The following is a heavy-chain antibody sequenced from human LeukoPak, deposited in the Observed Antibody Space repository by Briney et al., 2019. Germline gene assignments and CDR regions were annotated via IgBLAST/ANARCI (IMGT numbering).Heavy chain of an antibody. CDR3: ARGGDYCISFDP. Sequence: SESLTLTCSVSGGSIRGYCWNWIRQPPGKGLEWIGSIYYIGSTNYNPSPKSRVTISVDKSKKHFSLNLTSVTAAATGVYYCARGGDYCISFDPWGQGTLVSVSS. CDR2: IYYIGST. CDR1: GGSIRGYC. V-gene: IGHV4-59*01. J-gene: IGHJ5*02. D-gene: IGHD4-17*01.